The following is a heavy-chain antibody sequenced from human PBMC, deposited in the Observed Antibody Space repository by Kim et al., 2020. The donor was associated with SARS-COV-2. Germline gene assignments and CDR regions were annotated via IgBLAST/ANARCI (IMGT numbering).Heavy chain of an antibody. Sequence: ASVKVSCKASGYTFNRYGITWVRKAPGQGLEWMGYISPYSGDTNYAQKFQGRVTMTTDTSTRTAYMELRSLNSDDTAVYFCARNDQGDARDAFEIWGQGTTVNVSS. CDR1: GYTFNRYG. J-gene: IGHJ3*02. D-gene: IGHD4-17*01. CDR3: ARNDQGDARDAFEI. CDR2: ISPYSGDT. V-gene: IGHV1-18*01.